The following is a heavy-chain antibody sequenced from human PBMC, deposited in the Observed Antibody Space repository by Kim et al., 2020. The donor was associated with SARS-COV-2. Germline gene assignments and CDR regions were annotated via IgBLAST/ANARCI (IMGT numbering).Heavy chain of an antibody. J-gene: IGHJ4*02. Sequence: GGSLRLSCAASGFTFSSYWMSWVRQAPGKGLEWVANIKEDGSEKYYVDSVKGRFTISRDNAKSSLYLQMNSLRAEDTAVFYCVRKAGYSGYDGDLWGQGTLVTVSS. D-gene: IGHD5-12*01. CDR1: GFTFSSYW. CDR3: VRKAGYSGYDGDL. V-gene: IGHV3-7*01. CDR2: IKEDGSEK.